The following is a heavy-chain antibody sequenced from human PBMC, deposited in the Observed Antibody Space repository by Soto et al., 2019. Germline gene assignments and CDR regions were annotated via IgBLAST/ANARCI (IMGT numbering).Heavy chain of an antibody. CDR1: GGPITSSTYS. D-gene: IGHD6-19*01. Sequence: QMQLQESGPGLVKPSETLSLTCAVSGGPITSSTYSWGWIRQPPGKTLEWIGTIYYHGNTYSNPSMKIRVTISVDTSNSKLSLKLRSVTAADTAVYDCARHDGFSSGWIFDYWGHGTLVTVSS. J-gene: IGHJ4*01. CDR2: IYYHGNT. CDR3: ARHDGFSSGWIFDY. V-gene: IGHV4-39*01.